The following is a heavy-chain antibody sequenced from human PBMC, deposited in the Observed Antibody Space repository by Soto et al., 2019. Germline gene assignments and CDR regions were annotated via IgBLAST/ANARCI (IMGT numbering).Heavy chain of an antibody. D-gene: IGHD3-10*01. Sequence: PSETLSLTCAVYGGSFSGYYWSWIRQPPGKGLEWIGEINHSGSTNYNPSLKSRVTISVETSKNQFSLKLSSVTAADTAVYYCARVVRRGGSGSYSPYYYYYGMDVWGQGNTVT. J-gene: IGHJ6*02. CDR2: INHSGST. V-gene: IGHV4-34*01. CDR1: GGSFSGYY. CDR3: ARVVRRGGSGSYSPYYYYYGMDV.